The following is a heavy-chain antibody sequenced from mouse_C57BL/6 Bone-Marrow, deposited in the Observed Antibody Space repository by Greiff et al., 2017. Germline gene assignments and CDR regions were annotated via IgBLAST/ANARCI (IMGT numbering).Heavy chain of an antibody. CDR1: GYTFTSYW. CDR2: IDPSDSYT. Sequence: QVQLQQPGAELVKPGASVKLSCKASGYTFTSYWMQWVKQRPGQGLEWIGEIDPSDSYTNYNQKFKGKATLTVDTSSSTAYMQLSSLTSEDSAVYYCARRGWSFDYWAKAPLSQSPQ. CDR3: ARRGWSFDY. D-gene: IGHD2-3*01. V-gene: IGHV1-50*01. J-gene: IGHJ2*01.